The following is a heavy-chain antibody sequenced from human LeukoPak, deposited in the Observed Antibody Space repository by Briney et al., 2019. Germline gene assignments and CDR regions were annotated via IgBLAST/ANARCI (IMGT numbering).Heavy chain of an antibody. CDR3: ARHGGGHYDSSGYYFEYFQH. J-gene: IGHJ1*01. V-gene: IGHV4-59*08. CDR2: IYYSGST. D-gene: IGHD3-22*01. Sequence: SDTLSLTCTVSGGSISSYYWIWIRQPPAKGLEWIGYIYYSGSTNYNPSLKSRVTISVDTSKNQFSLKLSSVTAADTAVYYCARHGGGHYDSSGYYFEYFQHWGQGTLVTVSS. CDR1: GGSISSYY.